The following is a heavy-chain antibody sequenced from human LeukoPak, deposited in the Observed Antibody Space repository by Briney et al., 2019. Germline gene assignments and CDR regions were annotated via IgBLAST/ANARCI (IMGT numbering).Heavy chain of an antibody. V-gene: IGHV3-64*01. D-gene: IGHD6-13*01. CDR3: ARDKAAVGNDY. Sequence: PGGSLRLSCAASGFTSSSYAMHWVRQAPGKGLEYVSVISTNGDRTYYANSVKGRFTISRDNSKNTLYLQMGSLRPEDMAVYYCARDKAAVGNDYWGLGTLVTVSS. CDR1: GFTSSSYA. J-gene: IGHJ4*02. CDR2: ISTNGDRT.